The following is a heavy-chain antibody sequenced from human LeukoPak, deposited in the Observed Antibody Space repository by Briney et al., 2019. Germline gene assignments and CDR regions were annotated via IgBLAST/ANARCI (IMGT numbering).Heavy chain of an antibody. J-gene: IGHJ4*02. CDR1: GFTFSSYA. V-gene: IGHV3-23*01. CDR2: ISGSGGST. CDR3: AKIGQLPTYYYGSGSYLDY. D-gene: IGHD3-10*01. Sequence: GGSLRLSCAASGFTFSSYAMSWVRQAPGKGLEWVSAISGSGGSTYYADSVKGRFTISRDNSKNTLYLQMNSLRAEDTAVYYCAKIGQLPTYYYGSGSYLDYWGQGTLVTVSS.